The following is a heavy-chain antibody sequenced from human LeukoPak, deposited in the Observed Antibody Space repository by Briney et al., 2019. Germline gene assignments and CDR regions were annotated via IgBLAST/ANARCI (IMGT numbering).Heavy chain of an antibody. Sequence: GGSLRLSCAASGFTFSNVCMSWVRQAPGKGLEWVARIISNIGGGTSDYPAPVKGSFTISRDDSKNTLYLQMNSLKSEDTAVYYCTTHRGEWVLVSWGQGTLVTVSS. CDR3: TTHRGEWVLVS. CDR2: IISNIGGGTS. CDR1: GFTFSNVC. J-gene: IGHJ5*02. D-gene: IGHD3-16*01. V-gene: IGHV3-15*01.